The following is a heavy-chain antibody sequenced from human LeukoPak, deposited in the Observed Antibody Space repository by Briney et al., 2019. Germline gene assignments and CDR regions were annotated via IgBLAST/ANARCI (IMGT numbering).Heavy chain of an antibody. CDR3: ARLKATVSIHAYFDS. Sequence: PSETLSLTCTVSGGPISSYQWSWIRQPPGKGLEWIGYIDHGGSTNYNPSLRSRVSISSDTSKIQFSLELTSVTAADTAVYYCARLKATVSIHAYFDSWGQGTLVTVSS. CDR1: GGPISSYQ. J-gene: IGHJ4*02. V-gene: IGHV4-59*01. CDR2: IDHGGST. D-gene: IGHD4-17*01.